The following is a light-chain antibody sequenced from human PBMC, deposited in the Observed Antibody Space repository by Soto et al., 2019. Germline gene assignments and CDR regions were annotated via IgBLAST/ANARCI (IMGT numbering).Light chain of an antibody. V-gene: IGLV6-57*04. Sequence: NFMLTQPHSVSESPGKTVTISCTRSSGNIASNYVQWYQQRPGSAPTPVIYEDDQRPSGVPDRFSGSIDSSSNSAALAISGLKAEDEADYYCQSYDASNQVFGGGTKLTVL. CDR3: QSYDASNQV. J-gene: IGLJ3*02. CDR1: SGNIASNY. CDR2: EDD.